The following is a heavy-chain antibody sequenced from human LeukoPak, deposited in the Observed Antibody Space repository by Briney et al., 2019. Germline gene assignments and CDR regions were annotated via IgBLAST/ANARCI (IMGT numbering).Heavy chain of an antibody. V-gene: IGHV3-66*02. CDR3: AREVPGGSDAFDF. J-gene: IGHJ3*01. Sequence: GGSLRLSCAVSGFTVSSNYMSWVRQAPGKGLEWVSVIYSGGSTYYADSVKGRFTISRDNSKNTLYLQMNSLRAEDTAVYYYAREVPGGSDAFDFWGQGTMVTVSS. D-gene: IGHD3-16*01. CDR1: GFTVSSNY. CDR2: IYSGGST.